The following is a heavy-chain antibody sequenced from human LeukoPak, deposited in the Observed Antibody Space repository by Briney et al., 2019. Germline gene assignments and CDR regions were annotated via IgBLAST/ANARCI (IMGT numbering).Heavy chain of an antibody. D-gene: IGHD3-9*01. J-gene: IGHJ4*02. CDR2: IYYSGST. CDR3: ARHYDILTDSRYFDY. CDR1: GGSITSSSYY. Sequence: SETLSLTCTVSGGSITSSSYYWGWIRQPPGKGLGCIGSIYYSGSTYYNPSLKSRVTISIDTSKNQFSLKLSSVTAADTAVYYCARHYDILTDSRYFDYWGQGTLVTVSS. V-gene: IGHV4-39*01.